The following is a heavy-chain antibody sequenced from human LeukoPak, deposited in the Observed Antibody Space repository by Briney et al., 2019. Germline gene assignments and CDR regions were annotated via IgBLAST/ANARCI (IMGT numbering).Heavy chain of an antibody. J-gene: IGHJ5*02. V-gene: IGHV1-69*05. CDR2: INPIFGTA. D-gene: IGHD4-17*01. Sequence: GASVKVSCKASGGTFSSYAIHWVRQAPGQGLEWMGGINPIFGTANYVQRFQGRVTITTDGSSSTAYMELSSLRSDDTAVYYCAGVTTGLNWFDPWGQGTLVTVSS. CDR3: AGVTTGLNWFDP. CDR1: GGTFSSYA.